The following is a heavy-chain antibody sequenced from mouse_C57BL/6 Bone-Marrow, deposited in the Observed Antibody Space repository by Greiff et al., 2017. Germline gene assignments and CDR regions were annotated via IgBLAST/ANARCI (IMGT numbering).Heavy chain of an antibody. CDR2: INPNNGGT. CDR3: ARWGYPRSLAY. CDR1: GYTFTDYY. V-gene: IGHV1-26*01. J-gene: IGHJ3*01. Sequence: VQLQQSGPELVKPGASVKISCKASGYTFTDYYMNWVKQSHGKSLEWIGDINPNNGGTSYNQKFKGKATLTVDKSSSTAYMELRSLTSEDSAVYYGARWGYPRSLAYWGQGTLVTVSA.